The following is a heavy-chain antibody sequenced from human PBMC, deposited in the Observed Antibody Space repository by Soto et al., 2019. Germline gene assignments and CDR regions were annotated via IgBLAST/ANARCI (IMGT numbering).Heavy chain of an antibody. D-gene: IGHD3-9*01. CDR1: GGSISSYY. CDR2: IYYSGST. J-gene: IGHJ3*02. V-gene: IGHV4-59*08. CDR3: ARHLYYDILTGYTRVRAFDI. Sequence: QVQLQESGPGLVKPSETLSLTCTVSGGSISSYYWSWIRQPPGKGLEWIGYIYYSGSTNYNPSLKSRVTTSVDTSKNQFSLKLSSVTAADTAVYYCARHLYYDILTGYTRVRAFDIWGQGTMVTVSS.